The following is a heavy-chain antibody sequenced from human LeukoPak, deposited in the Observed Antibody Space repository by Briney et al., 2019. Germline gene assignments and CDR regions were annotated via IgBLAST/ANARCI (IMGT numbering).Heavy chain of an antibody. CDR1: GFTFSSYA. CDR2: ISGSGDST. D-gene: IGHD6-19*01. J-gene: IGHJ4*02. CDR3: AKFTTGQWLVPLDY. V-gene: IGHV3-23*01. Sequence: GALRLSCAASGFTFSSYAMSWVRQAPGKGLEWVSAISGSGDSTYYADSVKGRFTISRDNSKNTLYLQMNSLRAEDTAVYYCAKFTTGQWLVPLDYWGQGTLVTVSS.